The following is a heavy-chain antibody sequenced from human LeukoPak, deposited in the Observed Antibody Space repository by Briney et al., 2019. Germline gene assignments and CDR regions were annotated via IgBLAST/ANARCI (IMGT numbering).Heavy chain of an antibody. CDR3: ATSLDYYDSSGRSGY. CDR1: GFTFSSYA. J-gene: IGHJ4*02. Sequence: PGGSPRLSCAASGFTFSSYAMSWVRQAPGKGLEWVSAISGSGGSTYYADSVKGRFTISRDNSKNTLYLQMNSLRAEDTAVYYCATSLDYYDSSGRSGYWGQGTLVTVSS. CDR2: ISGSGGST. D-gene: IGHD3-22*01. V-gene: IGHV3-23*01.